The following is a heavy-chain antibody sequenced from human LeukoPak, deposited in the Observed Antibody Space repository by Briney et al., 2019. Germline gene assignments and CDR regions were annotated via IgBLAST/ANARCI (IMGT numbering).Heavy chain of an antibody. V-gene: IGHV3-9*03. J-gene: IGHJ4*02. CDR2: ISWNSGSI. D-gene: IGHD1-26*01. Sequence: QPGGSLRLSCAASGFTFDDYAMRWVRQAPGKGLEWVSGISWNSGSIGYADSVKGRFTISRDNAKNSLYLQMNSLRAEDMALYYCAKDHSGSYDYFDYWGQGTLVTVSS. CDR3: AKDHSGSYDYFDY. CDR1: GFTFDDYA.